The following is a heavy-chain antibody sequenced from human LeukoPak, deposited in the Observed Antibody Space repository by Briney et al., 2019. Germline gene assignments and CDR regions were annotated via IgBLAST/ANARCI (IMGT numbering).Heavy chain of an antibody. Sequence: SETLSLTCSVSGGSISSYYWSWIRQPPGKGLECIGYIYYRGTTNYNPSLKSRATISLDTSNSQFSLKLSPVTDADTAVYYCTRFDTVGYYYGFDLWGQGTMVTVSS. V-gene: IGHV4-59*01. J-gene: IGHJ3*01. CDR1: GGSISSYY. D-gene: IGHD3-22*01. CDR3: TRFDTVGYYYGFDL. CDR2: IYYRGTT.